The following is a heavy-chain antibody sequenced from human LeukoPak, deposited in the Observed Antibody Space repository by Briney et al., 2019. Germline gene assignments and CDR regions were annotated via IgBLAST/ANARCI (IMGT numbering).Heavy chain of an antibody. V-gene: IGHV4-4*07. CDR3: ARHASPIAVAGTGWFDP. J-gene: IGHJ5*02. D-gene: IGHD6-19*01. CDR1: GGSISSYY. CDR2: IYTSGST. Sequence: SETLSLTCTVSGGSISSYYWSWIRQPAGKGLEWIGRIYTSGSTNYNPSLKSRVTMSVDTSKNQFSLKLSSVTAADTAVYYCARHASPIAVAGTGWFDPWGQGTLVTVSS.